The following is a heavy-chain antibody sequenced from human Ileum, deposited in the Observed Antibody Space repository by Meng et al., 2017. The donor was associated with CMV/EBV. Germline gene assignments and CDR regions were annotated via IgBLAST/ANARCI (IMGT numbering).Heavy chain of an antibody. Sequence: ASVKVSCKTSGYTFTNYDINWVRQASGQGLEWMGWMNPHSLNTGFAQKFQGRVTLTRDTSISTVYMELSSLTSDDTAVYYCARGRGYCSTTSCSGMDVWGQGNTVNGAS. V-gene: IGHV1-8*01. J-gene: IGHJ6*01. CDR1: GYTFTNYD. CDR3: ARGRGYCSTTSCSGMDV. CDR2: MNPHSLNT. D-gene: IGHD2-2*01.